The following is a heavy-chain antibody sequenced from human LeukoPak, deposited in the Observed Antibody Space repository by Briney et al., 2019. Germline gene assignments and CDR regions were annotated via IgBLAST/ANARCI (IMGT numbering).Heavy chain of an antibody. CDR3: AREGSGYTYGRGSYFDY. V-gene: IGHV3-23*01. J-gene: IGHJ4*01. D-gene: IGHD5-18*01. CDR1: GFTFSEYS. CDR2: ISGGGGST. Sequence: GGSLRLSCAASGFTFSEYSMSWVRQTPEKGLEWVSTISGGGGSTYHADSVKGRFTISRDNSKNTLYLQMNSLRAEDTAVYYCAREGSGYTYGRGSYFDYWGHGILVTVSS.